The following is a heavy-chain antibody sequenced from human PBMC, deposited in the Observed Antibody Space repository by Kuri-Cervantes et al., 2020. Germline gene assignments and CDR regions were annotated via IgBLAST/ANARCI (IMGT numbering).Heavy chain of an antibody. J-gene: IGHJ4*02. Sequence: ASVKVSCKASGYTFTSYDINWVRQATGRGLEWMGWMNPNSGNTGYAQKFQGRITMTRNTSISTAYMELSSLRSEDTAVYYCARAPPYSGYDWGTLKYWGQGTLVTVSS. CDR2: MNPNSGNT. CDR1: GYTFTSYD. V-gene: IGHV1-8*01. CDR3: ARAPPYSGYDWGTLKY. D-gene: IGHD5-12*01.